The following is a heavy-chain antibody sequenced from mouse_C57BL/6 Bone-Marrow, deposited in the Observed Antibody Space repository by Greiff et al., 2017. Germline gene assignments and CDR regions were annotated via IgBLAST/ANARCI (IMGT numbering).Heavy chain of an antibody. V-gene: IGHV1-74*01. CDR1: GYTFTSYW. Sequence: VQLQQSGAELVKPGASVKVSCKASGYTFTSYWMHWVKQRPGQGLEWIGRIHPSDSDTNYNQKFKGKATLTVDKSSSTAYMQLSSLTSEDSAVYYCAIGRDGNYVKYWGQGTTLTVSS. CDR3: AIGRDGNYVKY. D-gene: IGHD2-1*01. J-gene: IGHJ2*01. CDR2: IHPSDSDT.